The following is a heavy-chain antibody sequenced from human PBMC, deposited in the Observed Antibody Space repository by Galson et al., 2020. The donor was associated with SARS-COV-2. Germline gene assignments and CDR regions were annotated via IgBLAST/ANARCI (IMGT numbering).Heavy chain of an antibody. CDR1: GFTFSSYG. CDR2: IWYDGSNK. J-gene: IGHJ6*03. Sequence: GGSLRLSCAASGFTFSSYGMHWVRQAPGKGLEWVAVIWYDGSNKYYADSVKGRFTISRDNSKNTLYLQMNSLRAEDTAVYYCARDREVRGGYYMDVWGKGTTVTISS. D-gene: IGHD3-10*01. CDR3: ARDREVRGGYYMDV. V-gene: IGHV3-33*01.